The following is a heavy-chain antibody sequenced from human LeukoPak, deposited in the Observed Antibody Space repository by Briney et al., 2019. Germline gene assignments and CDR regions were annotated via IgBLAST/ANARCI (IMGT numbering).Heavy chain of an antibody. D-gene: IGHD5-12*01. CDR3: AKDGAWLRFDD. J-gene: IGHJ4*02. CDR1: GFPFSSHG. V-gene: IGHV3-23*01. Sequence: GGSLRLSCAGSGFPFSSHGMNWVRQAAGKGLEWVSGISPGGGPTYYADSVKGRFTISRDDSKNTLYLQMRNLRAEDTAVYYCAKDGAWLRFDDWGQGILVTVSS. CDR2: ISPGGGPT.